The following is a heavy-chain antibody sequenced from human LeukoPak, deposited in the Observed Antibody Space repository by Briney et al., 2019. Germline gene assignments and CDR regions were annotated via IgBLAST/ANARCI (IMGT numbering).Heavy chain of an antibody. CDR3: ARSSSRAADY. D-gene: IGHD6-13*01. V-gene: IGHV4-38-2*01. J-gene: IGHJ4*02. Sequence: PSETLSLTCGVSGYSISSGYYWGWIRQPPGTGLEWIGSIYQTGSTYYNPSLKSRVSMSVDTSKNQFSLRLSSVTAADTAVYYCARSSSRAADYWGQGILVTVSS. CDR1: GYSISSGYY. CDR2: IYQTGST.